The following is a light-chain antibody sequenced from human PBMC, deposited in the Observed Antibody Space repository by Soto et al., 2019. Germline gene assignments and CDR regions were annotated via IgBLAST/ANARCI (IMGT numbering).Light chain of an antibody. Sequence: QSALTQPASVSGSPGQSITISCTGTSSDVGFYDYVSWFQQYPGKAPRLIIYEVTNRPSGVSNRFSGSKSGYTASLAISGLQPEDEADYYCSSYTTSDTLVFGGGTKLTVL. V-gene: IGLV2-14*01. CDR1: SSDVGFYDY. CDR3: SSYTTSDTLV. CDR2: EVT. J-gene: IGLJ2*01.